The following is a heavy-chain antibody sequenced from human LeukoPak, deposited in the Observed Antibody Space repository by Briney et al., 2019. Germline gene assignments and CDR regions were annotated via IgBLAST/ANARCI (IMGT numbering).Heavy chain of an antibody. CDR2: ISGSGGST. Sequence: PGGSLRLSCAASGFTFSSYAMSWVRQAPGKGLEWVSAISGSGGSTYYADSVKGRFTISRDNAKNSLYLQMNSLRDEDTAVYYCARDGYNWNDVSDFDYWGQGTLVTVSS. CDR3: ARDGYNWNDVSDFDY. D-gene: IGHD1-20*01. V-gene: IGHV3-23*01. CDR1: GFTFSSYA. J-gene: IGHJ4*02.